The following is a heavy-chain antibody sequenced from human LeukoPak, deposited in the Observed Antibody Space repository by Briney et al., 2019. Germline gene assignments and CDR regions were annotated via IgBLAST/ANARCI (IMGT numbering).Heavy chain of an antibody. CDR2: ISGGGDNT. Sequence: GGSLRLSCAASGFTFSSYAMGWVRQTPGKGLEWVSAISGGGDNTYYADSVKGRFTTSRDNSMHTLYVQMTSLRAEDTAVYYCAREDITMVLSLDYWGRGTLVTVSS. V-gene: IGHV3-23*01. CDR1: GFTFSSYA. J-gene: IGHJ4*01. CDR3: AREDITMVLSLDY. D-gene: IGHD3-10*01.